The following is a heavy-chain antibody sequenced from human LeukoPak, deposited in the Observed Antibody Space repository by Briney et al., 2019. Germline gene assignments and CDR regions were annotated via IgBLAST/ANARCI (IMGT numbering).Heavy chain of an antibody. V-gene: IGHV3-33*01. CDR3: ARDRVRHYESSGYYQGYFQH. Sequence: GGSLRLSCAASGFTFNNYGMHWVRQAPGKGLEWVAVIWYDGTNKHYADSVKGRFTISRDNSENTLYLQMNSLRVEDTAVYYCARDRVRHYESSGYYQGYFQHWGQGTQVTVSS. CDR1: GFTFNNYG. D-gene: IGHD3-22*01. CDR2: IWYDGTNK. J-gene: IGHJ1*01.